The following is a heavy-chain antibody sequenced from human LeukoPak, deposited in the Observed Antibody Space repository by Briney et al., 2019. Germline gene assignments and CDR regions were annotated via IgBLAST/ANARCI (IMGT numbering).Heavy chain of an antibody. J-gene: IGHJ3*02. CDR3: ARDLAGRLGAFDI. V-gene: IGHV3-11*05. CDR1: GFTLSDYY. D-gene: IGHD2-15*01. CDR2: ISSSSSYS. Sequence: PGVSLRLSCAASGFTLSDYYMSWTRQAPGKGREWVSYISSSSSYSNYADSVKGRFTISRDNAKNSLYMQMNSLRAEDTAVYYCARDLAGRLGAFDIWGQGTMVTVSS.